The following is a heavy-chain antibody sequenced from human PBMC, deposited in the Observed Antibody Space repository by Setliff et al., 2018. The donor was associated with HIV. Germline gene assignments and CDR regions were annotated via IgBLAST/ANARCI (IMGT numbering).Heavy chain of an antibody. D-gene: IGHD1-1*01. CDR1: GGTFKNFA. V-gene: IGHV1-69*05. CDR2: IIPISGTA. CDR3: ARVGGIELWNQAYFDY. J-gene: IGHJ4*02. Sequence: ASVKVSCKASGGTFKNFAINWVRQAPGQGLEWMGGIIPISGTAVYAQNFRGRVTVTTDDSTNTAYMEISSLKSDDTAVYFCARVGGIELWNQAYFDYWGQGTLVTVSS.